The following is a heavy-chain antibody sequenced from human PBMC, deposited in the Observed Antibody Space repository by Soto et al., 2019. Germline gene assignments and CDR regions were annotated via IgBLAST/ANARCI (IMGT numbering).Heavy chain of an antibody. CDR2: SSSSGSTI. D-gene: IGHD3-10*01. Sequence: GGSLRLSCAASGFTFSDYYMSWIRQAPGKGLEWVSYSSSSGSTIYYADAVKGRVTISRDNAKNSLYLQMNSLRAEDTAVYFPGSGSYYYYYYMYVWGKGTTVTVSS. CDR1: GFTFSDYY. J-gene: IGHJ6*03. V-gene: IGHV3-11*04. CDR3: GSGSYYYYYYMYV.